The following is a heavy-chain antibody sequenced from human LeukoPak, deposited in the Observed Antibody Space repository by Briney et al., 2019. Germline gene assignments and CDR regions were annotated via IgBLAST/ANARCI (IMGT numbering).Heavy chain of an antibody. CDR1: GESLNGHY. CDR3: AKNGQSGFSFDP. D-gene: IGHD1-26*01. Sequence: SETLSLTCAVYGESLNGHYWSWIRQPPGKGLEWIGESSDSGGTKFSPSLKSRGTISADTSKNQFSLKLSSVTAADTAVYHCAKNGQSGFSFDPWGQGTLVTVSS. J-gene: IGHJ5*02. V-gene: IGHV4-34*01. CDR2: SSDSGGT.